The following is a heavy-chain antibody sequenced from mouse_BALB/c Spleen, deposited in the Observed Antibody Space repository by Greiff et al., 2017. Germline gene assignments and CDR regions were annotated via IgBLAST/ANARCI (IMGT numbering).Heavy chain of an antibody. CDR2: INPYNDGT. CDR3: ARRGDYGSSPYYYAMDY. D-gene: IGHD1-1*01. CDR1: GYTFTSYV. V-gene: IGHV1-14*01. Sequence: EVQLQQSGPELVKPGASVKMSCKASGYTFTSYVMHWVKQKPGQGLEWIGYINPYNDGTKYNEKFKGKATLTSDKSSSTAYMELSSLTSEDSAVYYCARRGDYGSSPYYYAMDYWGQGTSVTVSS. J-gene: IGHJ4*01.